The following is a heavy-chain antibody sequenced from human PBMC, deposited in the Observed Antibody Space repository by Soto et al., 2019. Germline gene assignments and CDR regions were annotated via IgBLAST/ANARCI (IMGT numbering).Heavy chain of an antibody. D-gene: IGHD1-26*01. Sequence: SETLSLTCAVYGGSFSGYYWSWIRQPPGKGLEWIGEINHSGSTNYNPSLKSRVTISVDTSKNQFSPKLSSVTAADTAVYYCARGRGYYYYYMDVWGKGTTVTVSS. CDR2: INHSGST. CDR1: GGSFSGYY. V-gene: IGHV4-34*01. J-gene: IGHJ6*03. CDR3: ARGRGYYYYYMDV.